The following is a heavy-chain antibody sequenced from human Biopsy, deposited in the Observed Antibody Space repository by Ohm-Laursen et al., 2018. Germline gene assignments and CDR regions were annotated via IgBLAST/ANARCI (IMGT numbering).Heavy chain of an antibody. CDR3: ARARIKTSGVLIPETYYFDS. D-gene: IGHD3-3*01. V-gene: IGHV4-59*01. CDR2: FYYSGST. CDR1: GFSFSDYH. Sequence: LSCAASGFSFSDYHMSWIRQPPGKGLEWIGNFYYSGSTNYSPSLKSRITMSLDRSKSQVSLRMNSVTAADTAVYYCARARIKTSGVLIPETYYFDSWGQGTLVTVSS. J-gene: IGHJ4*02.